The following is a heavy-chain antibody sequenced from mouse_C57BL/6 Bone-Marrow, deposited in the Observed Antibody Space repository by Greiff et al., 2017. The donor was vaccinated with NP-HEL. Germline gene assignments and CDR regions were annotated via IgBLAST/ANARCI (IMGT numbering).Heavy chain of an antibody. D-gene: IGHD1-1*01. CDR3: ARRVIYYYGSSYLFDY. Sequence: QVQLKESGAELVKPGASVKLSCEASGYTFTSYWMHWVKQRPGRGLEWIGRIDPNSGGTKYNEKFKSKATLTVDKPSSTAYMQLSSLTSEDSAVYYCARRVIYYYGSSYLFDYWGQGTTLTVSS. CDR2: IDPNSGGT. CDR1: GYTFTSYW. J-gene: IGHJ2*01. V-gene: IGHV1-72*01.